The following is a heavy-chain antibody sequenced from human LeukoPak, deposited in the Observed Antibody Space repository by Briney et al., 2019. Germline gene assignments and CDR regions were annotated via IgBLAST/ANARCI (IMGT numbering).Heavy chain of an antibody. Sequence: SETLSLTCAVYGGSFSGYYWSWIRQPPGKGLEWIGEINHSGSTNYNPSLKSRVTISVDTSKNQFSLKLSSVTAADTAVYYCARATYSSGWPFDYWGQGTLVTVSS. CDR1: GGSFSGYY. CDR2: INHSGST. CDR3: ARATYSSGWPFDY. D-gene: IGHD6-19*01. J-gene: IGHJ4*02. V-gene: IGHV4-34*01.